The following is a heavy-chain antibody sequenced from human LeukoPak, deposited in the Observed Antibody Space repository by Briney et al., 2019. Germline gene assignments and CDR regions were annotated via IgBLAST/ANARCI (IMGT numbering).Heavy chain of an antibody. V-gene: IGHV1-46*01. Sequence: ASVKVSCKASGYTFTSYYMHWVRQAPGQGLEWMGIINPSGGSTSYAQKFQGRVTMTRDMSTSTVYMELSSLRSEDTAVYYCATRKSGYSGYDVGEDDAFDIWGQGIMVTVSS. CDR1: GYTFTSYY. J-gene: IGHJ3*02. CDR2: INPSGGST. D-gene: IGHD5-12*01. CDR3: ATRKSGYSGYDVGEDDAFDI.